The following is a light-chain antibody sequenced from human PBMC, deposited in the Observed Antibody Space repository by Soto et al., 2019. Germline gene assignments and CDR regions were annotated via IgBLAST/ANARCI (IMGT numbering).Light chain of an antibody. J-gene: IGKJ5*01. Sequence: DIQMTQSPSSLSASVGDRVTITCQASQGISDFLNWYQQKPGKAPKLLIYDASNLETGVPSRFSGGGSGTDFTLTISSLQPEDFATYYCQQANSFPLTFGQGTRLEIK. CDR1: QGISDF. CDR2: DAS. V-gene: IGKV1-33*01. CDR3: QQANSFPLT.